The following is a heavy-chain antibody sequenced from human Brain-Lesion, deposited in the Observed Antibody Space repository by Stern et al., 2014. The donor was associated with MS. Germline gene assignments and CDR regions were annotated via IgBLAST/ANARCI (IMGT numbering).Heavy chain of an antibody. J-gene: IGHJ6*02. CDR1: GYIFTGYY. D-gene: IGHD3-3*01. CDR3: ARDQRGITIFGVVTDYYYLGMDV. V-gene: IGHV1-2*02. Sequence: QLVQSGAEVKKPGASVKVSCKTSGYIFTGYYIHWVRQAPGQGLEWMAWINPNTGGTKHAQKFQGRVTMSRDTSISTAYVELSSLTSDDTAVYYCARDQRGITIFGVVTDYYYLGMDVWGQGTTVTVSS. CDR2: INPNTGGT.